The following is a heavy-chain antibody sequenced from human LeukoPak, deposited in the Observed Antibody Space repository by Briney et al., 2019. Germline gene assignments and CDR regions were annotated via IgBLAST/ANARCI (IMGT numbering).Heavy chain of an antibody. J-gene: IGHJ5*02. D-gene: IGHD2-2*01. V-gene: IGHV1-8*02. CDR1: GGTFSSYD. Sequence: ASVKVSCKASGGTFSSYDINWVRQATGQGLEWMGWMNPNSGNTGYAQKFQGRVTMTRNTSISTAYMELSSLRSEDTAVYYCARVSAAAKNWFDPWGQGTLVTVSS. CDR3: ARVSAAAKNWFDP. CDR2: MNPNSGNT.